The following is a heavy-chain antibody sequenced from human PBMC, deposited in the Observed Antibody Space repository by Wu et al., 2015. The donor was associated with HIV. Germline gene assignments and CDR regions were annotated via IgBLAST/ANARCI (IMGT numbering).Heavy chain of an antibody. D-gene: IGHD4-11*01. V-gene: IGHV1-2*02. Sequence: QVQLVQSGAEVKKPGASVKVSCKAYGYTFADHYMHWVRQAPGQGLEWMGWINPNSGGTNYARKFKDRVTMTTDMSMTTASMELTRLRSDDTALYYCTRGTRNYLFDFWGQGTLVTVSS. CDR1: GYTFADHY. CDR3: TRGTRNYLFDF. J-gene: IGHJ4*02. CDR2: INPNSGGT.